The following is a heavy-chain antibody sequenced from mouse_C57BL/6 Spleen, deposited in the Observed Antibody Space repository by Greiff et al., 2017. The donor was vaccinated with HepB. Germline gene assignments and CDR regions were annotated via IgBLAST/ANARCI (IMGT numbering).Heavy chain of an antibody. J-gene: IGHJ4*01. Sequence: VQLQQSGPGLVQPSQSLSITCTVSGFSLTSYGVHWVRQSPGKGLEWLGVIWRGGSTDYNAAFMSRLSITKDNSKSQVFFKMNSLQADDTAIYYCAKRRDYYGGAMDYWGQGTSVTVSS. CDR2: IWRGGST. V-gene: IGHV2-5*01. CDR3: AKRRDYYGGAMDY. CDR1: GFSLTSYG. D-gene: IGHD1-1*01.